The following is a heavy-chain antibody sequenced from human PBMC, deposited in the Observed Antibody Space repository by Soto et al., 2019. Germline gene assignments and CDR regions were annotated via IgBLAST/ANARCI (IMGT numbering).Heavy chain of an antibody. CDR3: WRDRHPWWLDN. V-gene: IGHV3-33*01. J-gene: IGHJ4*02. Sequence: QVQLVESGGGVVQPGRSLGLSCAASGFSFSSYGMHWVRQAPGKGLEWVAYIQPDGSQKYYADSVKGRFTISRDNSKNTLYLQLNSLRAEDTAVYSCWRDRHPWWLDNWGQGTLATVSA. D-gene: IGHD2-8*02. CDR1: GFSFSSYG. CDR2: IQPDGSQK.